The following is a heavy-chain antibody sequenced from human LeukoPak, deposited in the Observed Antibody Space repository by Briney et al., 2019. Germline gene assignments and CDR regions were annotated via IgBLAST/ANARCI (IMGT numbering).Heavy chain of an antibody. CDR2: IKQDGGEK. J-gene: IGHJ3*02. Sequence: GGSLRLSCTASGFTLSRFRMSWVRQAPGKGLEWVGNIKQDGGEKYYVDSVKGRFTISRDNAKNSLYLQMNSLRAEDTAVYYCASSKVVDYGAHTWALDIWGQGTMVTVSS. CDR3: ASSKVVDYGAHTWALDI. V-gene: IGHV3-7*01. D-gene: IGHD4-17*01. CDR1: GFTLSRFR.